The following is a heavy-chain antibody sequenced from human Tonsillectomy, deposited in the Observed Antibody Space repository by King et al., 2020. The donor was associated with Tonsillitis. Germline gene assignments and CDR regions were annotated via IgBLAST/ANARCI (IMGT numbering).Heavy chain of an antibody. Sequence: QLVQSGAEVKKPGASVKVSCKAAGYTFTGYYIHWVRQAPGQGLECLGWINPNSGGTNYAQKFQGRVTMTRDTSISTAYMELSRLRSDDTAVYYCARDSELWFGENDYWGQGTLVTVSS. CDR1: GYTFTGYY. J-gene: IGHJ4*02. D-gene: IGHD3-10*01. CDR2: INPNSGGT. V-gene: IGHV1-2*02. CDR3: ARDSELWFGENDY.